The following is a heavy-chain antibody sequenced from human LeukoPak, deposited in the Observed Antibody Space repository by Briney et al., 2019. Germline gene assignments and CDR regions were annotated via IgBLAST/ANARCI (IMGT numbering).Heavy chain of an antibody. V-gene: IGHV4-34*01. Sequence: SEPLSLTCAVYGGSFSGYYWSWIRQPPGKGREWIGEINHSGSTNYNPSLKSRVTISVDTSKNQFSLKLSSVTAADTAVYYCARVPLYNWFDPWGQGTLVTVSS. CDR3: ARVPLYNWFDP. J-gene: IGHJ5*02. CDR1: GGSFSGYY. CDR2: INHSGST.